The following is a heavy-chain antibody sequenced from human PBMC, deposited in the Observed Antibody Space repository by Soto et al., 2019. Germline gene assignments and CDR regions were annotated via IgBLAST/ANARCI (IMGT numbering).Heavy chain of an antibody. CDR1: GGSFGSSA. D-gene: IGHD3-16*01. J-gene: IGHJ3*01. V-gene: IGHV1-69*13. CDR3: ARLRRDWGDAFDL. Sequence: SVKVSCKASGGSFGSSAIGWVRQAPAQGLEWMGEIIPVFDKANYAQNFQGRLTITADEPTGTVFMQLSSLRSEDTAVYFCARLRRDWGDAFDLWGLGTLVTVSS. CDR2: IIPVFDKA.